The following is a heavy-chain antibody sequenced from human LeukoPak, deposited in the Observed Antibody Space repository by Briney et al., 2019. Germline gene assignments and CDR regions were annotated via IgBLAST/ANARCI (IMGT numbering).Heavy chain of an antibody. D-gene: IGHD4-17*01. J-gene: IGHJ3*02. CDR1: GFTFSSYW. CDR3: ARESTVTKEWRAFDI. Sequence: GGSLRLSCAASGFTFSSYWMTWVRQAPGKGLEWVSAISGSGGSTYYADSVRGRFTISRDNAKNTLYLQMNSLRAEDTAVYYCARESTVTKEWRAFDIWGQGTMVTVSS. V-gene: IGHV3-23*01. CDR2: ISGSGGST.